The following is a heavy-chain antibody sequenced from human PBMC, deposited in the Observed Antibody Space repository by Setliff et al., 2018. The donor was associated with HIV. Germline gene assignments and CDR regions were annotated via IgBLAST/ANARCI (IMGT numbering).Heavy chain of an antibody. V-gene: IGHV4-34*01. D-gene: IGHD3-3*01. J-gene: IGHJ5*02. CDR2: INHSGST. CDR3: AREEDYNFWSGYDWFDP. Sequence: SETLSLTCAVYGGSFSDYSWNWIRQPPGKGLEWIGEINHSGSTNYNPSLKSRVTISVDTSKNQFSLKLSSVTAADTAVYYCAREEDYNFWSGYDWFDPWGQGTLVTVSS. CDR1: GGSFSDYS.